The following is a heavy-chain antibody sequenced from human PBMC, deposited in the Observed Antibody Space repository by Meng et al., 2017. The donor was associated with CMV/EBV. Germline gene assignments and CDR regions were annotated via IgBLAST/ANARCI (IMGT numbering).Heavy chain of an antibody. D-gene: IGHD6-13*01. Sequence: SAKVSCKASGGTFSSYAISWVRQAPGQGLEWMGGIIPIFGTANYAQKFQGRVTITTDESTSTAYMELSSLRSEDTAVYYCARTPQIAAAGGQYAFDIWGQGTMVTVSS. V-gene: IGHV1-69*05. J-gene: IGHJ3*02. CDR1: GGTFSSYA. CDR3: ARTPQIAAAGGQYAFDI. CDR2: IIPIFGTA.